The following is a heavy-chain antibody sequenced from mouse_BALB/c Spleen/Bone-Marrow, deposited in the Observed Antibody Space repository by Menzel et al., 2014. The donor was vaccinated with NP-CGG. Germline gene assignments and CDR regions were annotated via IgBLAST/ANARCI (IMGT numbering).Heavy chain of an antibody. D-gene: IGHD2-4*01. CDR1: GFTFSSYA. V-gene: IGHV5-6-5*01. J-gene: IGHJ3*01. Sequence: EVKLVESGGGLVKPGGSLKLSCAASGFTFSSYAMSWVRQTPEKRLEWVASISSGGSTYYPDSVKGRFTISRDNARNILYLQMSSLRSEDTAMYYCARGGGYDYGSRFAYWGQGTLVTVSA. CDR2: ISSGGST. CDR3: ARGGGYDYGSRFAY.